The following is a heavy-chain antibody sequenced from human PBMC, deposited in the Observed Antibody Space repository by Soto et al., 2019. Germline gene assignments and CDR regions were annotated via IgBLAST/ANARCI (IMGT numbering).Heavy chain of an antibody. Sequence: ASVKVSCKASGYTFTGYYMHWVRQAPGQGLEWMGWINPNSGGTNYAQKFQGWVTMTRDTSISTAYMELSRLRPDDTAVYYCARAGVVGATIAFDIWGQGTMVTV. CDR1: GYTFTGYY. D-gene: IGHD1-26*01. V-gene: IGHV1-2*04. J-gene: IGHJ3*02. CDR2: INPNSGGT. CDR3: ARAGVVGATIAFDI.